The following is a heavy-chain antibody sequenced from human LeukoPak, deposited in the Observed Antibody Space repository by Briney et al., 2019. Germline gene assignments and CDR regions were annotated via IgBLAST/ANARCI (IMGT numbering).Heavy chain of an antibody. V-gene: IGHV4-31*03. CDR2: IYYSGST. CDR3: ASSPLAVAGNLGWFDP. CDR1: GGSISSGGYY. D-gene: IGHD6-19*01. J-gene: IGHJ5*02. Sequence: SETLSLTCTVSGGSISSGGYYWSWIRQHPGKGLEWIGYIYYSGSTYYNPSLKSRVTISVDTSKNQFSLKLSSVTAADTAVYYCASSPLAVAGNLGWFDPWGQGTLVTVSS.